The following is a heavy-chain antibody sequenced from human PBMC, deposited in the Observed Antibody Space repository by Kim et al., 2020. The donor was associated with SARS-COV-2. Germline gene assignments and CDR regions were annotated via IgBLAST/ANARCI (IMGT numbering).Heavy chain of an antibody. D-gene: IGHD4-17*01. J-gene: IGHJ4*02. V-gene: IGHV1-18*01. CDR3: ARAGAYGDYYFDY. Sequence: YAQKHQGRVTMTTDTSTSTAYMELRSLRSDDTAVYYCARAGAYGDYYFDYWGQGTLVTVSS.